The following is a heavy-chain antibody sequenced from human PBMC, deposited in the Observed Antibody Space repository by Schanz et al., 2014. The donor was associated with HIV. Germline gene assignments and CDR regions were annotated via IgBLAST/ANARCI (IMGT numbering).Heavy chain of an antibody. CDR2: ISGSGGHT. V-gene: IGHV3-23*01. CDR3: AKTTWGRRVDAFDI. D-gene: IGHD3-16*01. CDR1: GFTFNNYA. Sequence: EVQLLEFGGGSVRPGESLRLSCLASGFTFNNYAMIWVRQAPGKGLEWVSTISGSGGHTYYADSVKGRFTISRDNSKKTLYLQMNSLRAEDTAVYYCAKTTWGRRVDAFDIWGQGTMVTVSS. J-gene: IGHJ3*02.